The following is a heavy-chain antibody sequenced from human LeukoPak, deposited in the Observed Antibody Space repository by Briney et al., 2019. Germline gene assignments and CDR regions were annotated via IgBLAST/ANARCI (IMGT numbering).Heavy chain of an antibody. CDR1: GGTFSSYA. V-gene: IGHV1-69*05. D-gene: IGHD3-10*01. CDR2: IIPIFGTA. Sequence: ASVKVSCKASGGTFSSYAISWVRQAPGQGLEWMGGIIPIFGTANYAQKFQGRVTITTDESTSTAYMELSSLRSEDTAVYYCASGWFGDKHDYWGQGTLVTVSS. CDR3: ASGWFGDKHDY. J-gene: IGHJ4*02.